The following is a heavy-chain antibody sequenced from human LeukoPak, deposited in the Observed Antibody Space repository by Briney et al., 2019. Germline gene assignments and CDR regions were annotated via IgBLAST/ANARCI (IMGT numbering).Heavy chain of an antibody. J-gene: IGHJ4*02. Sequence: SGGSLRLSCAASGFTLGDYGMRWVRQAPGKGLEWVSGINWNGGSTGYADSVKGRFTISRDNAKNSLYLQMNSLRAEDTALYYCARSLWFGETVGVYWGQGTLVTVSS. CDR1: GFTLGDYG. CDR3: ARSLWFGETVGVY. CDR2: INWNGGST. D-gene: IGHD3-10*01. V-gene: IGHV3-20*04.